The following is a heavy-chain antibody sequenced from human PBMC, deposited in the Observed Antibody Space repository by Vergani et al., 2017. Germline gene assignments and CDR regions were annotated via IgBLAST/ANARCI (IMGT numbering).Heavy chain of an antibody. CDR2: ISSSSSHI. CDR3: ARDWAYLPPRDWFDP. Sequence: EVQLVESGGGLVKPGGSLRLSCAASGFTFSDYAMTWVRQAPGKGLEWVSSISSSSSHIYYADSVKGRFTISRDNAKNSLYLQMNSLRAEDTAVYYCARDWAYLPPRDWFDPWGQGTLVTVSS. J-gene: IGHJ5*02. V-gene: IGHV3-21*01. D-gene: IGHD3-16*01. CDR1: GFTFSDYA.